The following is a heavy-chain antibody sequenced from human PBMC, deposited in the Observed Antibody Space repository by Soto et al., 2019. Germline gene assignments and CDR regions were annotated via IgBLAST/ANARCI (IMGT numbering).Heavy chain of an antibody. CDR3: ARQEGGVIIRFDY. V-gene: IGHV4-39*01. CDR2: IYYSGST. J-gene: IGHJ4*02. D-gene: IGHD3-10*01. CDR1: GGSISSSRYY. Sequence: SEILSLTCTVSGGSISSSRYYWGWIRQPPGKGLEWIGSIYYSGSTYYNPSLKSRVTISVDTSKNQFSLKLSSVTAADTAVYYCARQEGGVIIRFDYWGQGTLVTVSS.